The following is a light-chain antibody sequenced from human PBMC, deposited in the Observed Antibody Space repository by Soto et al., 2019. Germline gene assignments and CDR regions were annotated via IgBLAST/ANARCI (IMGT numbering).Light chain of an antibody. CDR3: AAWDDSLNAVL. CDR2: NNN. Sequence: QSVLTQPPSASGTPGQRVTISCSGSRSNVGINAVNWYQHLAGAAPKLLIYNNNHRPSGVPDRFSGSKSGTSASLAISGPQSEDEADYFCAAWDDSLNAVLFGGGTKLTVL. J-gene: IGLJ2*01. V-gene: IGLV1-44*01. CDR1: RSNVGINA.